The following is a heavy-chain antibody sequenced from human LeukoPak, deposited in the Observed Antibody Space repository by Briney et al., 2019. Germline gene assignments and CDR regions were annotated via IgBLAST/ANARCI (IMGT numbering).Heavy chain of an antibody. CDR3: ASSSGRGTFDY. CDR2: IYSGGST. Sequence: GGSLRLSCAASGFTFSNAWMSWVRQAPGKGLEWVSVIYSGGSTYYADSVKGRFTISRDNSKNTLYLQMNSLRAEDTAVYYCASSSGRGTFDYWGQGTLVTVSS. CDR1: GFTFSNAW. D-gene: IGHD6-19*01. J-gene: IGHJ4*02. V-gene: IGHV3-53*01.